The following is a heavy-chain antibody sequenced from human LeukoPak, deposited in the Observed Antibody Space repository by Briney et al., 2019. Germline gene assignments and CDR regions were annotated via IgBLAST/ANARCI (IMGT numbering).Heavy chain of an antibody. D-gene: IGHD5-12*01. CDR1: GFTFSSYA. V-gene: IGHV3-23*01. J-gene: IGHJ4*02. Sequence: GGSLRLSCAASGFTFSSYAMSWVRQAPGKGLEWVSYLSGSGSSTYYADSVKGRFTISRGNSKNTLYLQMNNLRAEDTAVYYCAKDVVATQGGLDYWGQGTLVTVSS. CDR2: LSGSGSST. CDR3: AKDVVATQGGLDY.